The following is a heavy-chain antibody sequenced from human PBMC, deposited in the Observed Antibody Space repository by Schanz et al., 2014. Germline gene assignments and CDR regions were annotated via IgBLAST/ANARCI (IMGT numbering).Heavy chain of an antibody. D-gene: IGHD2-15*01. CDR3: ARDRGYCSGGSCLTFDY. J-gene: IGHJ4*02. Sequence: EVHLVESGGGLVKRGGSLRLSCAASGFTISSYSMNWVRQAPGKGLEWVSSISSSSSYIYYADSVKGRFTISRDNSKNTLYLQMNTLRAEDTAVYYCARDRGYCSGGSCLTFDYWGQGTLVTVSS. CDR1: GFTISSYS. CDR2: ISSSSSYI. V-gene: IGHV3-21*01.